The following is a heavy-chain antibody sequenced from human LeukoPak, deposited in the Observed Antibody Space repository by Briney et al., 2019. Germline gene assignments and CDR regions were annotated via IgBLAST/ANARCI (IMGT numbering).Heavy chain of an antibody. CDR2: IYTSGST. Sequence: SETLSLTCTVSGGSISSGSYYLSWIRQPAGKGLEWIGRIYTSGSTNYNPSLKSRVTISVDTSKNQFSLKLSSVTAADTAVYFCARVVFWSGYYYYYYVDVWGRGTTVTVSS. CDR3: ARVVFWSGYYYYYYVDV. J-gene: IGHJ6*03. D-gene: IGHD3-3*01. CDR1: GGSISSGSYY. V-gene: IGHV4-61*02.